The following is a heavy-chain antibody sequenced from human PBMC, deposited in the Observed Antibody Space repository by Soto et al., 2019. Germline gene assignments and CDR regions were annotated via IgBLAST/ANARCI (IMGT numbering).Heavy chain of an antibody. V-gene: IGHV4-4*02. CDR3: ASVRGGYYYAMDV. CDR2: IYHSGST. J-gene: IGHJ6*02. D-gene: IGHD3-10*02. CDR1: GGXISSSNW. Sequence: SETLSLTCAVSGGXISSSNWWSWVRQPPGKGLEWIGEIYHSGSTNYNPSLKSRVTISVDKSKNQFSLKLSSVTAADTAVYYCASVRGGYYYAMDVWGQGTTVTXSS.